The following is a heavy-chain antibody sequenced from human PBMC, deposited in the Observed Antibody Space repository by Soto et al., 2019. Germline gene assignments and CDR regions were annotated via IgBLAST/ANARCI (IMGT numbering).Heavy chain of an antibody. J-gene: IGHJ3*02. CDR3: ARVFFARDSSGWGLGFGI. V-gene: IGHV1-18*01. D-gene: IGHD6-19*01. CDR1: GYTFTSYG. CDR2: ISAYNGNT. Sequence: ASVKVSCKASGYTFTSYGISWVRQAPGQGLEWMGWISAYNGNTNYAQKLQGRVTMTTDTSTSTAYMELRSLRSDDTAVYYCARVFFARDSSGWGLGFGIWGQGTMVTVSS.